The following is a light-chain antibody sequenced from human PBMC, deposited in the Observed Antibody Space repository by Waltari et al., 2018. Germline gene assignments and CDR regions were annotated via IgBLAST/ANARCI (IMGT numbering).Light chain of an antibody. J-gene: IGKJ4*01. CDR1: QSVSSF. Sequence: EVVMTQSPDTLSVSPGARATLSCRASQSVSSFVAWYQQKPGQAPRLLIYGASTRATGIPARFSGSWSGTEFTLTISSLQSEDFAVYYCQQYNDWPPLTFGGGTKVEIK. CDR2: GAS. CDR3: QQYNDWPPLT. V-gene: IGKV3-15*01.